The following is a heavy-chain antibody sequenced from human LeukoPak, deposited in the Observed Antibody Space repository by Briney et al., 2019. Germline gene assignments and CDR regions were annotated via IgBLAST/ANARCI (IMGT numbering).Heavy chain of an antibody. V-gene: IGHV3-53*01. Sequence: GESLRLSCVASGLTIGSRYMNWVRQAPGKGLEWVSALYLAGNTYYADSVRGRFTISRDNSKNSLYLQKNSLRAEDTAVYYCARDRYDFDSPGWFDPWGQGTLVTVSS. CDR1: GLTIGSRY. CDR2: LYLAGNT. J-gene: IGHJ5*02. CDR3: ARDRYDFDSPGWFDP. D-gene: IGHD3/OR15-3a*01.